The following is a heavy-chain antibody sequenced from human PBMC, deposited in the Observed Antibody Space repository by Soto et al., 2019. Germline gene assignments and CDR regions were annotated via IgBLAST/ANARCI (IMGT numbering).Heavy chain of an antibody. CDR2: IYYGGST. D-gene: IGHD3-9*01. CDR1: GGSISSGGYY. CDR3: ATYHDLLTGPNWFDP. V-gene: IGHV4-31*03. Sequence: PSETLSLTCIVSGGSISSGGYYWSWIRQHPGKGLEWIGYIYYGGSTYFHPSLKSRVSISVDTSKNQFSLELSSVTAADTAVYYCATYHDLLTGPNWFDPWGQGTLVTVSS. J-gene: IGHJ5*02.